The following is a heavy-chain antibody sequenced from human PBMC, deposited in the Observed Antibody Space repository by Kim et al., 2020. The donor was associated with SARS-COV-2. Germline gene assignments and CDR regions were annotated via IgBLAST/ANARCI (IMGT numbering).Heavy chain of an antibody. Sequence: SETLSLTCTVAGGSISSSSYYWGWIRQPPGKGLEWTGSFDYIGSTYYKQSLKSRVTISADTSKNQFSLKMNYVTGADTAVYYCARLFCRVCYWTGVLWGQGILVTVSS. V-gene: IGHV4-39*01. CDR1: GGSISSSSYY. D-gene: IGHD2-15*01. CDR3: ARLFCRVCYWTGVL. CDR2: FDYIGST. J-gene: IGHJ4*02.